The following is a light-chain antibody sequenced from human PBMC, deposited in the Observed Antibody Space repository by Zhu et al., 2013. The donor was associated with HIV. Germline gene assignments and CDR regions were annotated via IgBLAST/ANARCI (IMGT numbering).Light chain of an antibody. J-gene: IGKJ1*01. Sequence: EIVLTQSPGTLSLSPGERATLSCRVSQSISSSYLAWYQQKPGQAPRLLMYSTSRRATGIPNRFSGSGSGTDFTLTISRLEPEDFALYYCQQYSYSRTFGQGTKVENK. CDR3: QQYSYSRT. CDR2: STS. V-gene: IGKV3-20*01. CDR1: QSISSSY.